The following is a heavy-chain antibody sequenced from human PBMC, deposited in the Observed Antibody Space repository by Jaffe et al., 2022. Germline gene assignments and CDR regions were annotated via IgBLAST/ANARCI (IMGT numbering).Heavy chain of an antibody. Sequence: EVQLVESGGGLVQPGGSLRLSCAASGFTFRSYWMSWVRQAPGKGLEWVANIKQDGSEKYYVDSVKGRFTISRDNAKNSLYLQMNSLRAEDTAVYYCARDQRSITIFGVVAFFGYWGQGTLVTVSS. CDR3: ARDQRSITIFGVVAFFGY. D-gene: IGHD3-3*01. CDR1: GFTFRSYW. CDR2: IKQDGSEK. V-gene: IGHV3-7*01. J-gene: IGHJ4*02.